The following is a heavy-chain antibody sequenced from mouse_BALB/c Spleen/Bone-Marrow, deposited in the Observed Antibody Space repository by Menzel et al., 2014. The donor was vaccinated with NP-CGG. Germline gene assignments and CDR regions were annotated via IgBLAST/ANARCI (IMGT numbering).Heavy chain of an antibody. J-gene: IGHJ3*01. CDR1: GFNIKDSY. D-gene: IGHD2-14*01. CDR3: ARRGDRYEAWFPY. CDR2: IDPANGNT. Sequence: EVQLQQSGAELVKPAASVRLSCTASGFNIKDSYMHWVEQRPEQGLEWIGRIDPANGNTKYGPKFQGKATIALDTSSNTAYLQLSSQTSEDTAVYFCARRGDRYEAWFPYWGQGTLVTVSA. V-gene: IGHV14-3*02.